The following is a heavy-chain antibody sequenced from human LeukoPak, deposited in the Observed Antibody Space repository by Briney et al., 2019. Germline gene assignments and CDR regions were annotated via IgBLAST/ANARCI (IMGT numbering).Heavy chain of an antibody. Sequence: GGSLRLSCAASGFTFSSYEMNWVRQAPGKGLEWVSYVSSSGSTIYYADSVKGRFTISRDNAKNSLYLQMNSLRAEDTAVYYCARLLVTSIPVFDYWGQGTLVTVSS. J-gene: IGHJ4*02. CDR1: GFTFSSYE. D-gene: IGHD2-21*02. V-gene: IGHV3-48*03. CDR3: ARLLVTSIPVFDY. CDR2: VSSSGSTI.